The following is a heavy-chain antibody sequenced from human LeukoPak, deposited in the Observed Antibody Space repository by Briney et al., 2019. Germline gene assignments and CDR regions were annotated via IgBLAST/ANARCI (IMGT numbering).Heavy chain of an antibody. Sequence: GASVKVSCKASGYTFTSYGISWVRQAPGQGLEWMGWFSAYNSKTNYAQKVQGRVTMTTDTSTSTAYMELRSLRSDDTAVYYCARARYYGDPDYWGQGTLVTVSS. J-gene: IGHJ4*02. CDR2: FSAYNSKT. CDR1: GYTFTSYG. D-gene: IGHD4-17*01. CDR3: ARARYYGDPDY. V-gene: IGHV1-18*01.